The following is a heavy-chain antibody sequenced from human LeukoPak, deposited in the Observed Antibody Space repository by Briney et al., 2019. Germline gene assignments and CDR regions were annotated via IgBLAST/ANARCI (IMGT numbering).Heavy chain of an antibody. J-gene: IGHJ4*02. V-gene: IGHV3-23*01. D-gene: IGHD3-22*01. CDR1: GFTFSSYA. CDR3: AKQSLYDSSGHFHY. Sequence: GGSLRLSCAASGFTFSSYAMTWVRQAPGKGPEGVSTITGSGGYTYYADSVKGRFTISRDNSKNTLFLRMNSLRAEDTAVYFCAKQSLYDSSGHFHYWGQGTLVTVSS. CDR2: ITGSGGYT.